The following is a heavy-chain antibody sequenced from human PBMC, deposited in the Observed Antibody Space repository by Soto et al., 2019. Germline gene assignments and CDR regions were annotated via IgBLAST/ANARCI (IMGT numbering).Heavy chain of an antibody. CDR2: ISYDGSYQ. V-gene: IGHV3-30*18. Sequence: QVQLVESGGGVVQPGASLRLSCEASGFAFNKFGMHWVRQAPGKGLEWVAFISYDGSYQYYADYVQVRLTITRDNSTNTLNIQMNSVRREHTAVHSCEKGGEKGGVLGYPWGEGTLVTLSA. CDR1: GFAFNKFG. D-gene: IGHD2-8*01. CDR3: EKGGEKGGVLGYP. J-gene: IGHJ5*02.